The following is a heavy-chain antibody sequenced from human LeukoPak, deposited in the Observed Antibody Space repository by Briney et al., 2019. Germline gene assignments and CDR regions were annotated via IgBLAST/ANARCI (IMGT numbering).Heavy chain of an antibody. J-gene: IGHJ3*02. CDR1: GFTFSSYS. D-gene: IGHD1-26*01. CDR2: ISSSSSYI. CDR3: ARIRGGSYYGAFDI. V-gene: IGHV3-21*01. Sequence: GGSLRLSCAASGFTFSSYSMNWVRQAPGKGLEWVSSISSSSSYIYYADSVKGRFTISRDNAKNSLYLQMNSLRAEDTAVYYCARIRGGSYYGAFDIWGQGTMVTVSS.